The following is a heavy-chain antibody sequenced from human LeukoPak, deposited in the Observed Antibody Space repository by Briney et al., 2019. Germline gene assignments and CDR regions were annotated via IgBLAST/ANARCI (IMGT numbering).Heavy chain of an antibody. J-gene: IGHJ6*02. V-gene: IGHV4-59*12. D-gene: IGHD3-22*01. CDR2: ISYSGST. Sequence: PSETLSLTCTVSGGSIRSYYWSWIRQPPGKGLEWIGYISYSGSTNYNPSLESRVTMSVDTSKNQFSLKLRSVTAADTAVYYCARGTYYDSSGSHYYYGMDVWGQGTTVTVSS. CDR1: GGSIRSYY. CDR3: ARGTYYDSSGSHYYYGMDV.